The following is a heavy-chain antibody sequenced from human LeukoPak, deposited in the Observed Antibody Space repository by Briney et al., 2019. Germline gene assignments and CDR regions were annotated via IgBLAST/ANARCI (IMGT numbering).Heavy chain of an antibody. J-gene: IGHJ4*02. CDR3: AKDRGTMIVVDYFDY. V-gene: IGHV3-48*03. CDR1: GFTFSSYE. D-gene: IGHD3-22*01. Sequence: GGSLRLSCAASGFTFSSYEMNWVRQAPGKGLEWVSYISSSGSTIYYADSVKGRFTISRDNSKNTLYLQMNSLRAEDTAVYYCAKDRGTMIVVDYFDYWGQGTLVTVSS. CDR2: ISSSGSTI.